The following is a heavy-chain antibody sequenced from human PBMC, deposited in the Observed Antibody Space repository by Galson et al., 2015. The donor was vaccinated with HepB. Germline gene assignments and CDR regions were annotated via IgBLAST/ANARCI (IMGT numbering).Heavy chain of an antibody. Sequence: SLRLSCAATGFTFSTYAMSWVRQAPGRGLEWVSAIGQSGGNTYYADSVRGRFTISRDNSRKTVYLQMNGLRVDDTAVYYCASNRVGAIFDYWGQGALVAVSS. D-gene: IGHD1-26*01. CDR1: GFTFSTYA. CDR2: IGQSGGNT. V-gene: IGHV3-23*01. J-gene: IGHJ4*02. CDR3: ASNRVGAIFDY.